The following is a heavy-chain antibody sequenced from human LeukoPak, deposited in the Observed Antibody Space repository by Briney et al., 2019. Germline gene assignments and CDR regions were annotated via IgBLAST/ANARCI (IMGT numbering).Heavy chain of an antibody. CDR2: ISGRGGST. CDR3: AKPKDNSLYCFDY. CDR1: AFTFRSYA. V-gene: IGHV3-23*01. Sequence: PGGSLRLSCAASAFTFRSYAMRWVRQAGGKGLEWVSAISGRGGSTYYADSVKGRFTISRDNSKNTLYLQMSSLRAEDTAVYYCAKPKDNSLYCFDYWGQGTLVTVSS. D-gene: IGHD1-20*01. J-gene: IGHJ4*02.